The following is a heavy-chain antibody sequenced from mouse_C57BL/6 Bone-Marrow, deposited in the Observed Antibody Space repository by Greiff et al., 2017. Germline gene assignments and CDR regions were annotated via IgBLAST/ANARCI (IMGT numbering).Heavy chain of an antibody. J-gene: IGHJ4*01. CDR2: IYPRDGST. V-gene: IGHV1-78*01. CDR3: ARWGRYYYGSRSYAMDY. Sequence: QVQLQQSDAELVKPGASVKISCKVSGYTFTDHTIHWMKQRPEQGLEWIGYIYPRDGSTKYNEKFKGKATLTADKSSSTAYMQLNSLTSEDSAVYFCARWGRYYYGSRSYAMDYWGQGTSVTVSS. CDR1: GYTFTDHT. D-gene: IGHD1-1*01.